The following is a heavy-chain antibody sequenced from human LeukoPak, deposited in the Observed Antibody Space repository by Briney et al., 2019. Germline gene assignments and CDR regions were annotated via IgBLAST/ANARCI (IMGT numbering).Heavy chain of an antibody. J-gene: IGHJ1*01. V-gene: IGHV4-59*01. Sequence: SETLSLTCTVSGGSISSYYWSWIRQPPGKGLEYIGYIYYSGSTNYNPSLKSRVTISVDTSKNQFSLTLSSVTAADTAVYYCARGVTGGWYGDFQHWGQGTLVTVSS. CDR1: GGSISSYY. CDR2: IYYSGST. D-gene: IGHD6-19*01. CDR3: ARGVTGGWYGDFQH.